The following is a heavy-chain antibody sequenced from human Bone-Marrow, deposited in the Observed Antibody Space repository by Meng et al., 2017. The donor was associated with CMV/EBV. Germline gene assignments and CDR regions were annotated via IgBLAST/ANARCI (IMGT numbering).Heavy chain of an antibody. CDR3: ASKGRRNYYYYGMDV. V-gene: IGHV3-48*03. J-gene: IGHJ6*02. Sequence: GESLKISCAASGFTFSSYEMNWVRQAPGKGLEWVSYISSSGSTIYYADSVKGRFTISRDNAKNSLYLQMNSLRAEDTAVYYCASKGRRNYYYYGMDVWGQGTTVTASS. CDR2: ISSSGSTI. CDR1: GFTFSSYE.